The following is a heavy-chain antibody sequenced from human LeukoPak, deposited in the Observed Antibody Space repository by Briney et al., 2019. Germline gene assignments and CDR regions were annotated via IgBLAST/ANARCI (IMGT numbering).Heavy chain of an antibody. Sequence: PGGSLRLSCAASGCTFSSYCTGWVRQTPGKRLECVATICQDGNGRDFVDSVKGRFTISRDNAKNSLYLEMNSLRVDDTAVYYCARWRGLQSEFDHWGQGTLVTVSS. D-gene: IGHD5-24*01. CDR3: ARWRGLQSEFDH. V-gene: IGHV3-7*01. J-gene: IGHJ4*02. CDR2: ICQDGNGR. CDR1: GCTFSSYC.